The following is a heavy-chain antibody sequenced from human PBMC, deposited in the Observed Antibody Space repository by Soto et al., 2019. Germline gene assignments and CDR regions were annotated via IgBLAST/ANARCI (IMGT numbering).Heavy chain of an antibody. CDR3: ASGTDYGDYYFDY. D-gene: IGHD4-17*01. CDR1: GFTFSSYA. Sequence: GGSLRLSCAASGFTFSSYAMHRVRQAPGKGLEWVAVISYDGSNKYYADSVKGRFTISRDNSKNTLYLQMNSLRAEDTAVYYCASGTDYGDYYFDYWGQGTLVTVSS. V-gene: IGHV3-30-3*01. J-gene: IGHJ4*02. CDR2: ISYDGSNK.